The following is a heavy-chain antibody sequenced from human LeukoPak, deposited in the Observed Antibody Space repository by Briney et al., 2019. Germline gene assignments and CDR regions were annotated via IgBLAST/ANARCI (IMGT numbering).Heavy chain of an antibody. Sequence: PGGSLRLSCVASGYNFRDHEMNWVRQAPGKGREWVSKIHNNGAISYANSVKGRFIISRDNARSSLYLHMNNLRAEATALYFCAGKTSTSDFNALDGWGQRTVVTVS. D-gene: IGHD2-2*01. CDR3: AGKTSTSDFNALDG. J-gene: IGHJ3*01. CDR2: IHNNGAI. CDR1: GYNFRDHE. V-gene: IGHV3-69-1*01.